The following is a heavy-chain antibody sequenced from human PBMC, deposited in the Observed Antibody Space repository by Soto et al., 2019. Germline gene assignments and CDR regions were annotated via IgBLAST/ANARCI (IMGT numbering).Heavy chain of an antibody. V-gene: IGHV3-11*01. Sequence: QVQLVESGGGLVKPGGSLRLSCAASGFTFSDYYMSWIRQAPGKGLEWVSYISSSGSTIYYADSVKGRFTISRDNAKNSLYLQMNSLRAEYTAVYYCASSGYCSSTSCYVTFDIWGQGTMVTVSS. J-gene: IGHJ3*02. CDR1: GFTFSDYY. CDR3: ASSGYCSSTSCYVTFDI. D-gene: IGHD2-2*01. CDR2: ISSSGSTI.